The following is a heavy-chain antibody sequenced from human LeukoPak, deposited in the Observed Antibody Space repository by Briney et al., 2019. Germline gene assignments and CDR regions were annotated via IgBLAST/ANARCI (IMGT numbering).Heavy chain of an antibody. CDR2: ISGSGGST. V-gene: IGHV3-23*01. D-gene: IGHD6-19*01. Sequence: GGSLRLSCTASGFTFSNFWMGWVRQAPGKGLEWVSAISGSGGSTYYADSVKGRFTISRDNSKNTLYLQMNSLRAEDTAVYYCAKGQAVAGTWPFDYWGQGTLVTVSS. CDR3: AKGQAVAGTWPFDY. CDR1: GFTFSNFW. J-gene: IGHJ4*02.